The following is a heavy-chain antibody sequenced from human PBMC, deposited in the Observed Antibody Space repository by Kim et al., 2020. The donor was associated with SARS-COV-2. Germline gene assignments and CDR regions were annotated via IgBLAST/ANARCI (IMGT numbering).Heavy chain of an antibody. CDR1: GFTFSSYD. Sequence: GGSLRLSCAASGFTFSSYDMHWVRQATGKGLEWVSAIGTAGDTYYPGSVKGRFTISRENAKNSLYLQMNSLRAGDTAVYYCARGLTSRFGAAAGRTDYWGQGPLVTVSS. CDR2: IGTAGDT. D-gene: IGHD6-13*01. J-gene: IGHJ4*02. CDR3: ARGLTSRFGAAAGRTDY. V-gene: IGHV3-13*01.